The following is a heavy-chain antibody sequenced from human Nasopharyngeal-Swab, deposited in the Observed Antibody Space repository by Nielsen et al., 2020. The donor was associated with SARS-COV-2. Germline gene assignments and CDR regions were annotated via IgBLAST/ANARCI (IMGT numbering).Heavy chain of an antibody. CDR2: IYYSGST. V-gene: IGHV4-59*01. D-gene: IGHD3-16*01. Sequence: IRQRPGKGLEWIGYIYYSGSTNYNPSLKSRVTISVDTSKNQFSLKLSSVTAADTAVYYCARVEGGFYRPYYYGMDVWGQGTTVTVSS. J-gene: IGHJ6*02. CDR3: ARVEGGFYRPYYYGMDV.